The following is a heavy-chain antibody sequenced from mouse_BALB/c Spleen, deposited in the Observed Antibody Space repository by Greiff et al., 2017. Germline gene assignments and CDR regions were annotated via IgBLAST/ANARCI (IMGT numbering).Heavy chain of an antibody. J-gene: IGHJ4*01. CDR2: IWSGGST. CDR1: GFSLTSYG. CDR3: ARNYGYGSSSYYAMDY. Sequence: VQLKESGPGLVQPSQSLSITCTVSGFSLTSYGVHWVRQSPGKGLEWLGVIWSGGSTDYNAAFISRLSISKDNSKSQVFFKMNSLQANDTAIYYCARNYGYGSSSYYAMDYWGQGTSVTVSS. V-gene: IGHV2-2*02. D-gene: IGHD1-1*01.